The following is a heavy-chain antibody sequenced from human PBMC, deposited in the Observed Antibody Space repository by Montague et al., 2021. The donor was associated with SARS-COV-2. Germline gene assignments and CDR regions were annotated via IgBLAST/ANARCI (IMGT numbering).Heavy chain of an antibody. CDR2: IDAVGNT. Sequence: RLSWSASGLTVSSNYLTWVRQAPGRGLEWVSFIDAVGNTYYADSVKGRFTVSRDNSKNTVYLQMNSLRVEDTAIYYCARDERRASKWSYGLDVWGPGTPVTVSS. V-gene: IGHV3-53*01. CDR1: GLTVSSNY. D-gene: IGHD2-15*01. CDR3: ARDERRASKWSYGLDV. J-gene: IGHJ6*02.